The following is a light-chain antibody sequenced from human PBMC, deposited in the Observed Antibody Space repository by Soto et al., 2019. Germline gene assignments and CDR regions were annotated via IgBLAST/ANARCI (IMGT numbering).Light chain of an antibody. CDR3: QQYEAVVT. J-gene: IGKJ1*01. Sequence: EIVLTQSPVTLSLSPGERATLSCGASQSVGSSYLAWYQQKPGRALRLLIDGASTRATGIPDRFSGSGSGTDFTLTISRLEPEDVAVYYCQQYEAVVTFGQGTKVDIK. CDR1: QSVGSSY. CDR2: GAS. V-gene: IGKV3-20*01.